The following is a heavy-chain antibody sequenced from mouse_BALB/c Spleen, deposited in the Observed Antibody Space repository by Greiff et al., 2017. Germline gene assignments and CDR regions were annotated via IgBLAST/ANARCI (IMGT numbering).Heavy chain of an antibody. Sequence: EVQLVESGPELVKPGASVKMSCKASGYTFTSYVMHWVKQKPGQGLEWIGYINPYNDGTKYNEKFKGKATLTSDKSSSTAYMELSSLTSEDSAVYYCARSGNGNYKGYFDYWGQGTTLTVSS. CDR3: ARSGNGNYKGYFDY. CDR2: INPYNDGT. V-gene: IGHV1-14*01. D-gene: IGHD2-1*01. J-gene: IGHJ2*01. CDR1: GYTFTSYV.